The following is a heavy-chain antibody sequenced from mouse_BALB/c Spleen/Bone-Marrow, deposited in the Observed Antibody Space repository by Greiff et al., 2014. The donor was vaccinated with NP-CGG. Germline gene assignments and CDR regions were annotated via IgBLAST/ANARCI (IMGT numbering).Heavy chain of an antibody. D-gene: IGHD3-2*01. CDR2: ISSGGST. J-gene: IGHJ4*01. CDR1: GFTFSSYA. Sequence: EVQGVESGGGLVKPGGSLKLSCAASGFTFSSYAMSWVRQTPEKRLEWVASISSGGSTYYPDSVKGRFTISRDNARNILYLQMSSLRSEDTAMYYCARGDSSGYPYAMDYWGQGTSVTVSS. CDR3: ARGDSSGYPYAMDY. V-gene: IGHV5-6-5*01.